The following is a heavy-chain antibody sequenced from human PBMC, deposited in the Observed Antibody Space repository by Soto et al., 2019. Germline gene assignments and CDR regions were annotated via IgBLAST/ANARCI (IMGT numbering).Heavy chain of an antibody. D-gene: IGHD3-3*01. V-gene: IGHV5-51*01. CDR3: ARQGYHDPWSGYPAPDYGMDV. Sequence: GESLKISCKGSGYIFTNYWIGWVRQMPGKGLEWMGIIYPGDSHTRYSPSFQGQVTISVDTSMSSAYLQWSSLKASDTAKYYCARQGYHDPWSGYPAPDYGMDVWGQGTTVTVSS. CDR1: GYIFTNYW. J-gene: IGHJ6*02. CDR2: IYPGDSHT.